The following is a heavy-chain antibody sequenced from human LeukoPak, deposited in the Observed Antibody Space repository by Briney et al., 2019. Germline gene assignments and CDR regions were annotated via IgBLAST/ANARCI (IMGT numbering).Heavy chain of an antibody. D-gene: IGHD6-19*01. V-gene: IGHV3-21*01. CDR2: ISSSSSYI. CDR3: ARGSLVAVAGTEIDY. J-gene: IGHJ4*02. CDR1: GSTFSSYS. Sequence: KPGGSLRLSCAASGSTFSSYSMNWVRQAPGKGLEWVSSISSSSSYIYYADSVKGRFTISRDNAKNSLYLQMNSLRAEDTAVYYCARGSLVAVAGTEIDYWGQGTLVTVSS.